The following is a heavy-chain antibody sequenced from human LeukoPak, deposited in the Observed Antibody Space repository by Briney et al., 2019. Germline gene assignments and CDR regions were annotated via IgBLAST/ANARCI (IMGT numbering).Heavy chain of an antibody. CDR2: VYFSGIT. V-gene: IGHV4-39*07. CDR1: NGSISSSAYY. Sequence: SETLSLTCTVSNGSISSSAYYWGWVRQSPGKGLQWIGSVYFSGITYYNESLKSRLTISVDKSNNQFSLKLSSVTAADTAVYYCARGLRFLEWFDWFDPWGQGTLVTVSS. D-gene: IGHD3-3*01. CDR3: ARGLRFLEWFDWFDP. J-gene: IGHJ5*02.